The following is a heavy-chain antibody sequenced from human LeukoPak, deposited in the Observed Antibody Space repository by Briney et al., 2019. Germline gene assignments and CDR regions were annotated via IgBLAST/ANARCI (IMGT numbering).Heavy chain of an antibody. V-gene: IGHV3-7*01. Sequence: PGGSLRPSCAASGFTFSSYWMSWVRQAPGKGLEWVANIKQDGSEKYYVDSVKGRFTISRDNAKNSLYLQMNSLRAEDTAVYYCAKGPATPATVTSFLDYWGQGTLVTVSS. D-gene: IGHD4-17*01. J-gene: IGHJ4*02. CDR2: IKQDGSEK. CDR1: GFTFSSYW. CDR3: AKGPATPATVTSFLDY.